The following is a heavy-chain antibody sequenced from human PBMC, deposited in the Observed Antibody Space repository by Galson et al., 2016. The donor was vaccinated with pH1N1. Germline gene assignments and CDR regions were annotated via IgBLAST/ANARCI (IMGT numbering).Heavy chain of an antibody. Sequence: SLRLSCAASGFTFSSYAMTWVRQAPGKGLEWVSGISDSGSSTYYADPVKGRFTISRDNSKNTVYLQMNSLRAEDTAVYYCAKGPRGVVVVAATHWGQGTLVTVSS. CDR3: AKGPRGVVVVAATH. D-gene: IGHD2-15*01. V-gene: IGHV3-23*01. CDR2: ISDSGSST. J-gene: IGHJ4*02. CDR1: GFTFSSYA.